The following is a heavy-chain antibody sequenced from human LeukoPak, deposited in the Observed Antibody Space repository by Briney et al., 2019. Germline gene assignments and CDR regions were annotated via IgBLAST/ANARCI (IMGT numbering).Heavy chain of an antibody. CDR3: ARDCPSGSGGYWGGSDY. Sequence: ASVKVSCKASGYTFTGYYMHWVRQAPGQGLEWMGRINPNSGGTNYAQKFQGRVTMTRDTSISTAYMELSRLRSDDTAVYYCARDCPSGSGGYWGGSDYWGQGTLVTVSS. J-gene: IGHJ4*02. CDR1: GYTFTGYY. CDR2: INPNSGGT. D-gene: IGHD1-26*01. V-gene: IGHV1-2*06.